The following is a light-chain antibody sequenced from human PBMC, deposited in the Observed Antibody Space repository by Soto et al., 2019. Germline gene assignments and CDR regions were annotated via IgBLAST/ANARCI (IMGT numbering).Light chain of an antibody. J-gene: IGKJ1*01. Sequence: DIVMTQSPDSLAVSLVERATINCKSSQSVLYSSNNKNYLAWYQQKPVQPPKLLIYWASTRESGVPDRFSGSGSGTDFTLTISSLQAEDVAVYYCQQYYSTPHTFGQGTKVEIK. V-gene: IGKV4-1*01. CDR3: QQYYSTPHT. CDR2: WAS. CDR1: QSVLYSSNNKNY.